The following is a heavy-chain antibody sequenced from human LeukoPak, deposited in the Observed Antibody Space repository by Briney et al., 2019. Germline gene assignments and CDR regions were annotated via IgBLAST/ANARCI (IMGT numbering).Heavy chain of an antibody. V-gene: IGHV4-39*07. D-gene: IGHD6-13*01. CDR2: IYYSGST. J-gene: IGHJ5*02. CDR1: GGSISSSSYY. CDR3: ARDQPTYSSSWYNWFDP. Sequence: SETLSLTCTVSGGSISSSSYYWGWLRQPPGKGLEWIGRIYYSGSTYYNPSLKSRVTISVDTSKNQFSLKLSSVTAADTAVYYCARDQPTYSSSWYNWFDPWGQGTLVTVSS.